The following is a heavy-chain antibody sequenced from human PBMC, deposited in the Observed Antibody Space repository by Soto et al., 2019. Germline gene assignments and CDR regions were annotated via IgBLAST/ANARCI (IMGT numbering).Heavy chain of an antibody. Sequence: SETLSLTCTVSGGSISSIDYYWSWVRQAPGKGLEWIGYISCTGTTSYNPSLESRLRMSIDRSRNQFSLQVTSVTAADTAVYYCARATSYCGRTTCYPFDFWGQGALVTVSS. CDR3: ARATSYCGRTTCYPFDF. J-gene: IGHJ4*02. V-gene: IGHV4-30-4*01. CDR2: ISCTGTT. CDR1: GGSISSIDYY. D-gene: IGHD2-2*01.